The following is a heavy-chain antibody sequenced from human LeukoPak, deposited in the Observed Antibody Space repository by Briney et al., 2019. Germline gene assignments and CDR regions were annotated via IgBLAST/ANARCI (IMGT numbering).Heavy chain of an antibody. CDR3: AAYSYGSGIFDS. V-gene: IGHV1-24*01. Sequence: ASVKVYCKVAVNTLTELSIHWVRQARGKGLEWMGGFDHEDGETFTAQMFQGRLTMTEDTPTDTAYMELVSLRSEDSAVYYCAAYSYGSGIFDSWGLGTLVIVSS. D-gene: IGHD3-10*01. CDR2: FDHEDGET. CDR1: VNTLTELS. J-gene: IGHJ4*02.